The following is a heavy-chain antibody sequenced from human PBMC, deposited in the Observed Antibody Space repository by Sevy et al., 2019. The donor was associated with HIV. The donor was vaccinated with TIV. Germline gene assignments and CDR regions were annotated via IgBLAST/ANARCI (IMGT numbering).Heavy chain of an antibody. Sequence: GGSLRLSCAASGFTFSSYGMHWVRQAPGKGLEWVAVIWYDGSNKYYADSVKGRFTISRDNSKNTLYLQMNSLRAEDTDVYYCARDRGSRGTEYFQHWGQGTLVTVSS. CDR3: ARDRGSRGTEYFQH. CDR1: GFTFSSYG. V-gene: IGHV3-33*01. CDR2: IWYDGSNK. J-gene: IGHJ1*01. D-gene: IGHD1-1*01.